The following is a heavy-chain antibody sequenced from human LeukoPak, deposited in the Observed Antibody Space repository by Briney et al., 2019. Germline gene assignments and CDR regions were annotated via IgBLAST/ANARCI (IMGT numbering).Heavy chain of an antibody. CDR1: GLTFRNYG. D-gene: IGHD3-10*01. CDR3: ARTMGRGPGGHFDY. CDR2: ISDDGYYA. V-gene: IGHV3/OR16-9*01. J-gene: IGHJ4*02. Sequence: PGGSLRLSCAASGLTFRNYGASWGRQAAGEWLGWGSYISDDGYYANYADSVRGRFTISRDNAKNSLFLQMNSLRVEDTAVYYCARTMGRGPGGHFDYWGQGTLVTVSS.